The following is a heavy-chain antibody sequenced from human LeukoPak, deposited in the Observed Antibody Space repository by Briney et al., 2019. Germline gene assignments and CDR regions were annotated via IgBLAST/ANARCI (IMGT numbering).Heavy chain of an antibody. J-gene: IGHJ4*02. CDR2: INAGNGNT. Sequence: ASVKVSCKASGYTFTSYAMHWVRQAPGQRLEWMGWINAGNGNTKYSQKFQGRVTITRGTSASTAYMELSSLRSEDTAVYYCARGILWFGELSSLGYWGQGTLVTVSS. V-gene: IGHV1-3*01. CDR1: GYTFTSYA. D-gene: IGHD3-10*01. CDR3: ARGILWFGELSSLGY.